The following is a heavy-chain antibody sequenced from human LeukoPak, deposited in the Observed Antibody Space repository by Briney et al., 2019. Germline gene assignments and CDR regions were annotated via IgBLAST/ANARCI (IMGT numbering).Heavy chain of an antibody. J-gene: IGHJ4*02. V-gene: IGHV3-23*01. CDR3: AKEGFDY. CDR2: ISGSGGTT. Sequence: GGSLRLSCAASGFTFNSCVMYWVRQAPGKGLEWVSGISGSGGTTYYADSVKGRFTISRDNSKNMLYLQMNSLRAEDTAVYYCAKEGFDYWAREPWSLSP. CDR1: GFTFNSCV.